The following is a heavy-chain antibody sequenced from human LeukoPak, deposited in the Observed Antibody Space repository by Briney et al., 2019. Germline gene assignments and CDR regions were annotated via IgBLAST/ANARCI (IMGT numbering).Heavy chain of an antibody. D-gene: IGHD1-14*01. CDR1: GYTFTGYY. J-gene: IGHJ3*02. CDR2: IIPIFGTA. V-gene: IGHV1-69*13. CDR3: ARDSRNDAFDI. Sequence: SVKVSCKASGYTFTGYYMHWVRQAPGQGLEWMGGIIPIFGTANYAQKFQGRVTITADESTSTAYMELSSLRSEDTAVYYCARDSRNDAFDIWGQGTMVTVSS.